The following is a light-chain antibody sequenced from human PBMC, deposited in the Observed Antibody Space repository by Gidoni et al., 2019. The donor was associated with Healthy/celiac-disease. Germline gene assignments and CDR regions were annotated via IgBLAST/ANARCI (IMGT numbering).Light chain of an antibody. CDR1: SLRRYY. CDR2: GKN. V-gene: IGLV3-19*01. CDR3: NSRDSSGNLV. J-gene: IGLJ2*01. Sequence: SSELTQDPAVSLALGQTVRITCQGDSLRRYYASWYQQKPGQAPVLVIYGKNNRPSGIPDRCSGSSSGNTASLTITGAQAEDEADYYGNSRDSSGNLVFGGGTKLTVL.